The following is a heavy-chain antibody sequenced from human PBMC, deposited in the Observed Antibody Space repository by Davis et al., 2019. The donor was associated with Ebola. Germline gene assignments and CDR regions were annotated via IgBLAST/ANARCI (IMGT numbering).Heavy chain of an antibody. D-gene: IGHD3-3*01. Sequence: GESLKISCAASGFTFSSYWMHWVRQAPGKGLVWVSRINSDGSSTSYADSVKGRFTISRDNAKNTLYLQMNSLRAEDTAVYYCARDYEGFGVDYWGQGTLVTVSS. CDR2: INSDGSST. V-gene: IGHV3-74*01. CDR1: GFTFSSYW. CDR3: ARDYEGFGVDY. J-gene: IGHJ4*02.